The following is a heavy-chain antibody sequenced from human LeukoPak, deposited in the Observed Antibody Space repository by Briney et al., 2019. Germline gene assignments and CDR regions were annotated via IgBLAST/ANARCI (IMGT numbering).Heavy chain of an antibody. Sequence: GGSLRLSCAEPGFTFSDYGIHWVRQAPGTGRGWVAFIRYEGSNKYYADSVKGRFTISSDNSKNTLYLQMNSLRAEDTAVYYCAREVRATDLYYYYGMDVWGQGTTVTVSS. CDR2: IRYEGSNK. J-gene: IGHJ6*02. CDR1: GFTFSDYG. D-gene: IGHD2-2*01. CDR3: AREVRATDLYYYYGMDV. V-gene: IGHV3-30*02.